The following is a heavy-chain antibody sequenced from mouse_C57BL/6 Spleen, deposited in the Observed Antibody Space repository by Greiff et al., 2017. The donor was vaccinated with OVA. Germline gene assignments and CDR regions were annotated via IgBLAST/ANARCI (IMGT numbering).Heavy chain of an antibody. Sequence: EVHLVESGPGLVKPSQSLSLTCSVTGYSITSGYYWNWIRQFPGNKLEWMGYISYDGSNNYNPSLKNRISITRDTSKNQFFLKLNSVTTEDTATYYCARDGTTVPFDYWGQGTTLTVSS. D-gene: IGHD1-1*01. CDR1: GYSITSGYY. J-gene: IGHJ2*01. CDR2: ISYDGSN. CDR3: ARDGTTVPFDY. V-gene: IGHV3-6*01.